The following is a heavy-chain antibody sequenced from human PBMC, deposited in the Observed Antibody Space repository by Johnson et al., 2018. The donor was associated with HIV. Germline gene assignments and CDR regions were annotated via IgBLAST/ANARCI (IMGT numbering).Heavy chain of an antibody. CDR1: GFTFSSYW. V-gene: IGHV3-30*03. CDR3: AREYSSLSQGAFDI. Sequence: QVQLVESGGGVVQPGRSLRLSCAASGFTFSSYWMSWVRQAPGKGLEWVAVISYDGSDKYYADSVKGRFTISRDSSKNTLYLQMNSLRAEDTAVYYCAREYSSLSQGAFDIWGQGTMVTVSS. CDR2: ISYDGSDK. D-gene: IGHD6-6*01. J-gene: IGHJ3*02.